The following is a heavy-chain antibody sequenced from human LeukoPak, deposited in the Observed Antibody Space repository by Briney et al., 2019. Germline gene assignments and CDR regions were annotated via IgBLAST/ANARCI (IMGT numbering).Heavy chain of an antibody. CDR2: IKQDGSEK. CDR3: ARSVLRFLEWPGIDY. Sequence: GGSLRLSCAASGFTFSSYWMSWVRQAPGKGLEWVANIKQDGSEKYYVDSVKGRFTISRDNAKNSLYLQMNSLRAEDTAVYYCARSVLRFLEWPGIDYWGQGTLVTVSS. D-gene: IGHD3-3*01. CDR1: GFTFSSYW. J-gene: IGHJ4*02. V-gene: IGHV3-7*01.